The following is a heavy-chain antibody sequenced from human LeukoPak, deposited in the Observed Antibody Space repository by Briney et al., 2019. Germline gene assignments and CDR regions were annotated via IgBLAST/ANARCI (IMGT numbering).Heavy chain of an antibody. CDR3: ARAHGIAGYYYMDV. D-gene: IGHD6-13*01. J-gene: IGHJ6*03. Sequence: ASVRVSCKASGYTFTSYGISWVRQAPGQGLEWMGWISAYNGNTNYAQKFQGRVTMTRNTSISTAYMELSSLRSEDTAVYYCARAHGIAGYYYMDVWGKGTTVTISS. V-gene: IGHV1-18*01. CDR1: GYTFTSYG. CDR2: ISAYNGNT.